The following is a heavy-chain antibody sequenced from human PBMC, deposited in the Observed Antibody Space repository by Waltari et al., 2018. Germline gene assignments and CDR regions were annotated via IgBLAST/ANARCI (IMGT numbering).Heavy chain of an antibody. CDR2: IYYSGST. V-gene: IGHV4-39*07. CDR3: AKDEHYSNDWYGGIDS. D-gene: IGHD6-19*01. Sequence: QLQLQESGQGLVKTSETLTLNCNVSGGTLSSSGHYWGWIRQSPGKGVEGIGNIYYSGSTNYNPSLKSRVTISVDTSKNQFSLKLSSVTAADTAVYYCAKDEHYSNDWYGGIDSWGQGVLVTVSS. J-gene: IGHJ4*02. CDR1: GGTLSSSGHY.